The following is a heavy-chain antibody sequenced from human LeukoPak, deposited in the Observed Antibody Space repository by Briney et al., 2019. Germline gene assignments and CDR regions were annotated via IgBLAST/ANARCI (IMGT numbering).Heavy chain of an antibody. V-gene: IGHV4-30-4*01. D-gene: IGHD3-3*01. J-gene: IGHJ3*02. Sequence: SETLSLTCIVSGGSITSGDNYWSWIRQPPGKGLEWIGYIYYSGNTYYNPSLKSRVTLSIDTSKNQFSLKLTSVTAADTAVYYCARESEWLGNAFDIWGQGTVVTVSS. CDR1: GGSITSGDNY. CDR2: IYYSGNT. CDR3: ARESEWLGNAFDI.